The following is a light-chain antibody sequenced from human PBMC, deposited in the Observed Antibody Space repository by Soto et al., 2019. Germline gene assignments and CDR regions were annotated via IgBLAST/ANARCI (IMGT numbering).Light chain of an antibody. J-gene: IGKJ4*01. CDR1: QSVSGW. CDR2: KAS. V-gene: IGKV1-5*03. CDR3: QQYDSYPLT. Sequence: DIQMTQSPSTLSASVGDRVIITCRASQSVSGWLAWYQQRPGKAPNLLIYKASTLKTGVPLRFSGSGSGTEFTLTISTLQPDDFETYYCQQYDSYPLTFGGGTKVEIK.